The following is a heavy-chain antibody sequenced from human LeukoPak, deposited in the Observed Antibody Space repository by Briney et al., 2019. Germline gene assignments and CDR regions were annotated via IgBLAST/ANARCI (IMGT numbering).Heavy chain of an antibody. CDR2: IDWDDDK. J-gene: IGHJ4*02. V-gene: IGHV2-70*04. CDR3: ARGGGATAVDY. Sequence: SGPALVKPXQTLTLTCTFTGFSIRTSGMRVSWIRQPPGKALEWLARIDWDDDKFYSKSLKPRLTISKDTSKNQVVLTMTNMDPVDTATYYCARGGGATAVDYWGQGTLVTVSS. D-gene: IGHD1-26*01. CDR1: GFSIRTSGMR.